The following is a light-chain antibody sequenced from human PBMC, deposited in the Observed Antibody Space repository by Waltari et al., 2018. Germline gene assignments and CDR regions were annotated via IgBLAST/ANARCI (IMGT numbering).Light chain of an antibody. CDR2: GAS. J-gene: IGKJ2*01. Sequence: DIQMTQSPSSLSASVGDRVTITCRASQDIRDSLAWYQHKPGTAPKLLLYGASRLESGVPSRFSGSAYGTEYTLTIGNLQPEDFATYVCQQYYSTLMYTFGQGTKLEI. CDR3: QQYYSTLMYT. CDR1: QDIRDS. V-gene: IGKV1-NL1*01.